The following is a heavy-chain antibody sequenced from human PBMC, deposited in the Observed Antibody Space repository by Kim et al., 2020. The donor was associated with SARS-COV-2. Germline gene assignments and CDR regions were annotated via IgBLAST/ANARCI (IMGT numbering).Heavy chain of an antibody. D-gene: IGHD3-10*01. V-gene: IGHV4-59*08. CDR3: ARHPGASFDY. CDR2: VHIGGTT. CDR1: GGSLNSFY. J-gene: IGHJ4*02. Sequence: SETLSLTCTFSGGSLNSFYLSWIRQAPGKGLEWIGSVHIGGTTYYNSSLKSRVTLSLDTSKSHFSLWLTSVTAADSAVYYCARHPGASFDYWGAG.